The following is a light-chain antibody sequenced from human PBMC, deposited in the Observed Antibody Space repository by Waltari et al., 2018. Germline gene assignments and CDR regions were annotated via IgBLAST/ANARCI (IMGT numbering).Light chain of an antibody. J-gene: IGKJ1*01. CDR3: QHYVRLPAT. CDR1: QSVSRA. CDR2: GAS. Sequence: EIVLTQSPGSLSSSPGERVTLSCRASQSVSRALAWYQQKPGQAPRLLSFGASNRATGIPDRFSGSGSETDFSLTISRLEPEDCAVYYCQHYVRLPATFGRGTKVEIK. V-gene: IGKV3-20*01.